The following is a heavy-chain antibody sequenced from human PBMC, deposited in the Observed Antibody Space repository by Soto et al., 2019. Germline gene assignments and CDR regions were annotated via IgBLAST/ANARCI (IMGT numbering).Heavy chain of an antibody. Sequence: QVQLQESGPGLVKPSQTLSLTCTVSGGSISSGDYYCSWIRQPPGKGLEWIGYIYYSGSTYYNPSIKRRVTISVDTSKNHLAMKLSSVTAEDTAVYYCASLKSESSMYYPWGQGTLVTVSS. V-gene: IGHV4-30-4*01. CDR2: IYYSGST. D-gene: IGHD2-8*01. J-gene: IGHJ5*02. CDR3: ASLKSESSMYYP. CDR1: GGSISSGDYY.